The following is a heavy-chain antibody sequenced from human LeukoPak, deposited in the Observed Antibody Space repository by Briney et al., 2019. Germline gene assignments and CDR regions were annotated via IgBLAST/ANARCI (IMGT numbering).Heavy chain of an antibody. J-gene: IGHJ4*02. CDR1: GFTFSSYA. D-gene: IGHD2-2*01. Sequence: GGSLRLSCAASGFTFSSYAMHWVRQAPGKGLEWVAVISYDGSNKYYADSVKGRFTISRDNSKNTLCLQMNSLRAEDTAVYYCARIIVVVPAAPFDYWGQGTLVTVSS. V-gene: IGHV3-30-3*01. CDR2: ISYDGSNK. CDR3: ARIIVVVPAAPFDY.